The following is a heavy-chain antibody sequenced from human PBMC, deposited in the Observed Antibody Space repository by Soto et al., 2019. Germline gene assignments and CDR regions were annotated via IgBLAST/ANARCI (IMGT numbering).Heavy chain of an antibody. D-gene: IGHD1-26*01. J-gene: IGHJ4*02. Sequence: GASVKVCCKASGGTFSSYTISWVRQAPGQGLEWMGRIIPILGIANYAQKFQGRVTITADKSTSTAYMELSSLRSEDTAVYYCARYRRRGAAFDYWGQGTLVTVSS. CDR3: ARYRRRGAAFDY. CDR1: GGTFSSYT. V-gene: IGHV1-69*02. CDR2: IIPILGIA.